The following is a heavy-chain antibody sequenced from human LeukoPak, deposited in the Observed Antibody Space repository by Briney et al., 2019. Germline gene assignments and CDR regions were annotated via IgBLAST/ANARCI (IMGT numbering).Heavy chain of an antibody. CDR3: ARQGTYYYDSTKFTFDS. J-gene: IGHJ4*02. D-gene: IGHD3-22*01. CDR1: GGSISSYY. Sequence: PSETLSLTCTVSGGSISSYYWSWIRQPPGKGLEWIGYIYYSGSTNYNPSLKSRITISVDTSKNQVSLKVTSVTATDTALYYCARQGTYYYDSTKFTFDSWGQGTLVTVSS. V-gene: IGHV4-59*08. CDR2: IYYSGST.